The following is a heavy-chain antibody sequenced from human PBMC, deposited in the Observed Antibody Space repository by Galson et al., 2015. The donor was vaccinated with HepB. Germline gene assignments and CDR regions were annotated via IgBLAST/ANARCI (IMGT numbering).Heavy chain of an antibody. V-gene: IGHV3-64D*06. CDR2: ISSNGGST. Sequence: SLRLSCAASGFTFSSYAMHWVRQAPGKGLEYVSAISSNGGSTYYADSVKGRFTISRDNSKNTLYLQMSSLRAEDTAVYYCVKDWQSRTFYFDYWGQGTLVTVSS. CDR3: VKDWQSRTFYFDY. CDR1: GFTFSSYA. J-gene: IGHJ4*02. D-gene: IGHD3-16*01.